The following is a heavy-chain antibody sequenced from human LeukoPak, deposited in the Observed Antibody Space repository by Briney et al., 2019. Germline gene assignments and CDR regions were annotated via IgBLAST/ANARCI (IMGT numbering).Heavy chain of an antibody. V-gene: IGHV2-70*04. CDR2: IDWDDDK. CDR1: GFSLSSGGMR. D-gene: IGHD1-26*01. CDR3: ARTSPETYSGSSPFDY. Sequence: SGPALVKPTQTLTLTCTFSGFSLSSGGMRVNWIRQPPGKALEWLARIDWDDDKFYSTSLKTRLTISKDTSKNQVVLTMTNMDPVDTATYYCARTSPETYSGSSPFDYWGQGTLVTVSS. J-gene: IGHJ4*02.